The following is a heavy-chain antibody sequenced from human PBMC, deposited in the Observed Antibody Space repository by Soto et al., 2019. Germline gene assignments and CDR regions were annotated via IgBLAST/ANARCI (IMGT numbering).Heavy chain of an antibody. D-gene: IGHD3-3*01. CDR3: AKNGEDLWGSYYDCSYYGMDV. CDR1: GFTFSSFP. J-gene: IGHJ6*02. CDR2: VSDVGSKK. V-gene: IGHV3-30-3*02. Sequence: QVQLVESGGGVVQPGWSLRLSCAASGFTFSSFPMHWVRQAPGRGLERVAVVSDVGSKKHYADSVKGRFTISRDNSKNTLSLQMSNLRAEDAAVYYCAKNGEDLWGSYYDCSYYGMDVWGQGTTVTVSS.